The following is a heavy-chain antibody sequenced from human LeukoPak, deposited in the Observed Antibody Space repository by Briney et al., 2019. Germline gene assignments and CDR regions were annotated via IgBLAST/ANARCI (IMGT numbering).Heavy chain of an antibody. CDR2: ISGSGGST. CDR3: AKWGSDSSGYYSSYYYYYMDV. Sequence: GGSLRLSCAASGFTFSSYAMSWVRQAPGKGLEWVSAISGSGGSTYYADSVKGRFTIARDNSKNTLYLQMNSLRAEDTAVYYCAKWGSDSSGYYSSYYYYYMDVWGKGTTVTVSS. V-gene: IGHV3-23*01. CDR1: GFTFSSYA. D-gene: IGHD3-22*01. J-gene: IGHJ6*03.